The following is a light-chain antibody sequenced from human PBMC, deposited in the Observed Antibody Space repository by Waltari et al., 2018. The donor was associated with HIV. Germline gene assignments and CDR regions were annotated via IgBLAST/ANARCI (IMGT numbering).Light chain of an antibody. CDR2: SGS. J-gene: IGKJ2*01. V-gene: IGKV4-1*01. Sequence: DIVMTQSPDSLGVSLGERATINCKSSQSLLYTSNNKNYLAWYQQKPGQSPKLLIYSGSTGEYGVPVGFSGSGSGTDFTHNNTNRPAEDVAVYFCQQYHGALATFGQGTNLDIK. CDR3: QQYHGALAT. CDR1: QSLLYTSNNKNY.